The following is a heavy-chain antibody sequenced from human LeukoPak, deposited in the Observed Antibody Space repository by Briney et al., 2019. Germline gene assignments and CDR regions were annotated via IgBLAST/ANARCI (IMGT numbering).Heavy chain of an antibody. D-gene: IGHD3-22*01. CDR2: ADYSGNT. V-gene: IGHV4-59*01. J-gene: IGHJ4*02. CDR3: ARMAYYHDSSNYLYYFDY. Sequence: SETLSLTCTVPGDSISDYYWSWIRQPPGKGLEWIAYADYSGNTNYNPSLKNRVTIALDTSKNQFSLKVISVTAADTAVYYCARMAYYHDSSNYLYYFDYWGQGTLVTVSS. CDR1: GDSISDYY.